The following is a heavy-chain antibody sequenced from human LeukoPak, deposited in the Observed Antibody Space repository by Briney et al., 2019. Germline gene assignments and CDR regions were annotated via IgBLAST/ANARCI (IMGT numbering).Heavy chain of an antibody. J-gene: IGHJ5*02. CDR2: IYHSGST. V-gene: IGHV4-30-2*01. CDR1: GGSISSGGYS. Sequence: PSQTLSLTCAASGGSISSGGYSWSWIRQPPGKGLEWIGYIYHSGSTYYNPSLKSRVTISVDRSKNQFSLKLSSVTAADTAVYYCARELQGFWFDPWGQGTLVTVSS. CDR3: ARELQGFWFDP.